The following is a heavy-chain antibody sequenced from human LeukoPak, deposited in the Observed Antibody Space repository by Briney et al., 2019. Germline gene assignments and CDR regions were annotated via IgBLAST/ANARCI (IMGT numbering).Heavy chain of an antibody. CDR2: ISSSSSYI. CDR1: GFTFSSYS. J-gene: IGHJ3*02. Sequence: GGSLRLSCAASGFTFSSYSMNWVRQAPGKGLEWVSSISSSSSYIYYADSVKGRFTISRDNAKSSLYLQMNSLRAEDTAVYYCAREGSWYVVGAFDIWGQGTMVTVSS. V-gene: IGHV3-21*01. D-gene: IGHD6-13*01. CDR3: AREGSWYVVGAFDI.